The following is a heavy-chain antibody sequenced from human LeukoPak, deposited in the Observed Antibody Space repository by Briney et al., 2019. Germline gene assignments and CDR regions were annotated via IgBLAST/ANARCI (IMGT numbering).Heavy chain of an antibody. J-gene: IGHJ3*02. CDR3: ARDGYNSDAFDI. CDR2: INTDGSST. D-gene: IGHD5-24*01. CDR1: GFTFSSYW. V-gene: IGHV3-74*01. Sequence: GGALRLSCAASGFTFSSYWMHWVRQAPGKGLVWVSRINTDGSSTSYADSVKGRFTISRDNAKNTLYLQMNSLRAEDTAVYYCARDGYNSDAFDIWGQGTMVTVSS.